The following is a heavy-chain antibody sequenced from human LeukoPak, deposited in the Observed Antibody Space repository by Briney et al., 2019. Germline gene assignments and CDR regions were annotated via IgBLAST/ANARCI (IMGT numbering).Heavy chain of an antibody. CDR3: ARVTRRVVAATFDAFDI. J-gene: IGHJ3*02. CDR2: ISSGGSTI. D-gene: IGHD2-15*01. V-gene: IGHV3-11*04. CDR1: GFTFSDYY. Sequence: GGSLRLSCAASGFTFSDYYTSWIRQAPGKGLERISYISSGGSTIYYADSVRGQFTISRDNAKRSLYLQMNSLSAEDTAVSYCARVTRRVVAATFDAFDIWGQGTMVTVSS.